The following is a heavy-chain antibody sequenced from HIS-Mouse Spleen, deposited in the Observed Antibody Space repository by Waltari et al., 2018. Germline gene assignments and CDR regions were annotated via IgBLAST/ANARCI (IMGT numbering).Heavy chain of an antibody. V-gene: IGHV4-39*07. J-gene: IGHJ2*01. CDR2: IYYSGST. CDR3: AREIPYSSSWYDWYFDL. CDR1: AGSSSSRSYY. Sequence: QLPLQESAPGLVKPSGTLSLPCTVSAGSSSSRSYYWGRISKAPGEGLEWIGSIYYSGSTYYNPSLTSRVTISVDTSKNQFSLKLSSVTAADTAVYYCAREIPYSSSWYDWYFDLWGRGTLVTVSS. D-gene: IGHD6-13*01.